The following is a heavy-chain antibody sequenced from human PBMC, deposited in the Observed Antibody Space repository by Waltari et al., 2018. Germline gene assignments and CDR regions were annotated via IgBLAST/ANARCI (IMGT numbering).Heavy chain of an antibody. CDR2: TSVYNGKT. V-gene: IGHV1-18*01. Sequence: QVQLMQSGPEVKKPGASVKVSCKTSGYTFTNYGVSWVRQAPGQGLEWMGWTSVYNGKTDYAQKFQGRVTMTTDTSTNTAYLELRNLRSDDTAVYYCTRGESTAPNWCDPWGQGTLVTVSS. J-gene: IGHJ5*02. CDR1: GYTFTNYG. CDR3: TRGESTAPNWCDP. D-gene: IGHD3-10*01.